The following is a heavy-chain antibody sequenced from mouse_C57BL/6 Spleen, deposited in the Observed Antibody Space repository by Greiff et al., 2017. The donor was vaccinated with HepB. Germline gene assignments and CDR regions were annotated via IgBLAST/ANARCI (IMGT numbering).Heavy chain of an antibody. CDR2: INPSTGGT. V-gene: IGHV1-42*01. J-gene: IGHJ4*01. CDR3: ARYPYYAMDY. Sequence: EVKLVESGPELVKPGASVKISCKASGYSFTGYYMNWVKQSPEKSLEWIGEINPSTGGTTYNQKFKAKATLTVDNSSSTAYMQLKSLTSEDSAVYYCARYPYYAMDYWGQGTSVTVSS. CDR1: GYSFTGYY.